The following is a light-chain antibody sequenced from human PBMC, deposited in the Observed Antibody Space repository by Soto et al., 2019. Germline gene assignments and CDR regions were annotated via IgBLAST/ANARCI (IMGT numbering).Light chain of an antibody. Sequence: DIQMTQSPSSLSASVGDRVTITCRASQSISSYLNWYQQKPGKAPKLLIYAASCLQSGVPSRFSGSGSGTEFTLTISSLQPEDFATFYCLQSFSTPLTFGGGTKVEIK. V-gene: IGKV1-39*01. CDR2: AAS. CDR1: QSISSY. CDR3: LQSFSTPLT. J-gene: IGKJ4*01.